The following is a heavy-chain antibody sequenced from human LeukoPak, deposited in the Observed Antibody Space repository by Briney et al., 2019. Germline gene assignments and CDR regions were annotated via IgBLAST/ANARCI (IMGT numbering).Heavy chain of an antibody. CDR3: ARSKCYFDD. CDR2: ISHDGSEK. CDR1: GFNFRSYW. V-gene: IGHV3-7*01. D-gene: IGHD5/OR15-5a*01. J-gene: IGHJ4*02. Sequence: YPGGSLRLSCAASGFNFRSYWMNWVRQAPGKGLEWVADISHDGSEKFYVDSVKGRLTISRDNAKSSLYLQMNSLRAEDTAVYYCARSKCYFDDWGEGALVIVSS.